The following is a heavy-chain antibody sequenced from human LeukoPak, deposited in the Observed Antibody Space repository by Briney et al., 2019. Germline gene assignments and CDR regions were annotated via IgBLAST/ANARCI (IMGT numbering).Heavy chain of an antibody. CDR1: RFTFTKYS. Sequence: GGSLRLSCAASRFTFTKYSINWVRQAPGKGLEWVSSIWSSCSYIYYAGSVKGRFTISRDNAKNSLYLQMNSLRAEDTAVYYCARKGDYAGYGLDIWGQGTMVTVSS. V-gene: IGHV3-21*01. CDR2: IWSSCSYI. D-gene: IGHD5-18*01. CDR3: ARKGDYAGYGLDI. J-gene: IGHJ3*02.